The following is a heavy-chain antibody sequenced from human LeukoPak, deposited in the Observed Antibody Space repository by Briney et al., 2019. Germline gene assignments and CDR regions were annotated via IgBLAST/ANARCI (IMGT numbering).Heavy chain of an antibody. J-gene: IGHJ4*02. CDR1: GFTVSSNY. V-gene: IGHV3-30*18. CDR3: AKGYGSGSYMIDY. D-gene: IGHD3-10*01. CDR2: ISYDGSNE. Sequence: PGGSLRLSCAASGFTVSSNYISWVRQAPGRGLEWVAFISYDGSNEYYADSVKGRFTISRDNSKNTLYLQMNSLRAEDTAVYYCAKGYGSGSYMIDYWGQGTLVTVSS.